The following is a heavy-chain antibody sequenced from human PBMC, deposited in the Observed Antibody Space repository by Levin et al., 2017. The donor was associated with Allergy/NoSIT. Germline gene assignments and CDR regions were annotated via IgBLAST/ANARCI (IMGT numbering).Heavy chain of an antibody. V-gene: IGHV3-7*01. Sequence: PGGSLRLSCAASGFTFSSYWMTWVRQAPGKGLEWVANIKQDGSEKYYVDSVKGRFTISRDNAKTSLYLQMTSLRAEATAVYYCARPGHWGWYCDRWGRGTLVTVSS. D-gene: IGHD7-27*01. CDR3: ARPGHWGWYCDR. J-gene: IGHJ2*01. CDR1: GFTFSSYW. CDR2: IKQDGSEK.